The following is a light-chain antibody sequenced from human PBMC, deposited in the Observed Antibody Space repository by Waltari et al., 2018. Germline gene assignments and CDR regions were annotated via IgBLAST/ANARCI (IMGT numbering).Light chain of an antibody. CDR1: QTLFHSSTKKTN. CDR2: RGS. CDR3: QQYYSLPRT. V-gene: IGKV4-1*01. J-gene: IGKJ1*01. Sequence: IVMTQSPDSLSASLGERATINCKSSQTLFHSSTKKTNLPWFQHKPGQPPKLLVSRGSARESGVPDRFSASGSGTEFTLTISSLQAEDVAIYYCQQYYSLPRTFGQGTKVEIK.